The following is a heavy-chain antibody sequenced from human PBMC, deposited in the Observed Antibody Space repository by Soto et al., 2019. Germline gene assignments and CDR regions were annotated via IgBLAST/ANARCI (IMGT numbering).Heavy chain of an antibody. Sequence: PGGSLRLSCAGSGFTFGDSYISWIRQAPGKGLEWLSYISPGSRYPAYADSVKGRFTISRDNAQRSLYLQMMSLTAEDTAIYYCVRGGGGGLFDPWGQGTMVTVSS. D-gene: IGHD2-15*01. CDR3: VRGGGGGLFDP. CDR2: ISPGSRYP. V-gene: IGHV3-11*06. CDR1: GFTFGDSY. J-gene: IGHJ5*02.